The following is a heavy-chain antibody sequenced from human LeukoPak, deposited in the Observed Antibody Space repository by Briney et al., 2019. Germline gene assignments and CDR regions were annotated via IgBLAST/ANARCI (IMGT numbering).Heavy chain of an antibody. V-gene: IGHV4-34*01. Sequence: SETLSLTCAVYGGSFSGYYWSWIRQPPGKGLEWIGSIYYSGSTYYNPSLKSRVTISVDTSKNQFSLKLSSVTAADTAVYYCARLPPPYCSSTSCYDYWGQGTLVTVSS. J-gene: IGHJ4*02. D-gene: IGHD2-2*01. CDR1: GGSFSGYY. CDR2: IYYSGST. CDR3: ARLPPPYCSSTSCYDY.